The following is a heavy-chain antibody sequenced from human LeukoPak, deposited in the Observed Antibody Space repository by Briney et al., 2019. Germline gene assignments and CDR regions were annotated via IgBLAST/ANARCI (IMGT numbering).Heavy chain of an antibody. D-gene: IGHD5-18*01. CDR2: IRSDGTTT. J-gene: IGHJ4*02. CDR3: ATGYSSAYEY. CDR1: GFSFTDYW. V-gene: IGHV3-74*01. Sequence: SGGSLRLSCVGSGFSFTDYWMHWVRQGTGEGLVWVSYIRSDGTTTDYADSVKGRFTISRDNAKNTLFLHMNNLRPEDTALYYCATGYSSAYEYWGQGVLVTVSS.